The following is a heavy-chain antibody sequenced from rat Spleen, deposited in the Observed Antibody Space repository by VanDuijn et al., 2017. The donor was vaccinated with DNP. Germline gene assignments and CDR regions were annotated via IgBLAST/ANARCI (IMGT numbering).Heavy chain of an antibody. V-gene: IGHV5-22*01. CDR1: GFTFSDYY. D-gene: IGHD1-3*01. CDR3: ATQNGSYLYAMDA. Sequence: EVQLVESGGGLVQPGRSLKLSCAASGFTFSDYYMAWVRQAPMKGLEWVAYIRYDGGSTYYGDSVKGHFTISRDNAKSTLYLQMNSLRSEDMATYYCATQNGSYLYAMDAWGQGTSVTVSS. CDR2: IRYDGGST. J-gene: IGHJ4*01.